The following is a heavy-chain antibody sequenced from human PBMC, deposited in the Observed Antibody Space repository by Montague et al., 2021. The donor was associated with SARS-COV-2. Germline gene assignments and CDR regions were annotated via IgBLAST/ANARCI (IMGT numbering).Heavy chain of an antibody. CDR2: ISWNSGST. D-gene: IGHD2-15*01. J-gene: IGHJ4*02. CDR1: GFTFDDYA. CDR3: AKEVGESPSFDY. V-gene: IGHV3-9*01. Sequence: RLSCAASGFTFDDYAMHWVRQAPGKGLEWVSGISWNSGSTGYADSVKGRFTISRDNAKNSLYLQMNSLRAEDTALYYCAKEVGESPSFDYWGQGTLVTVSS.